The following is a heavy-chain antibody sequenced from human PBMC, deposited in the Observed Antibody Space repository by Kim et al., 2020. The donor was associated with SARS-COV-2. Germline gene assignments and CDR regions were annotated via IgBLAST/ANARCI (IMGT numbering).Heavy chain of an antibody. CDR3: SSTTTHLAALDH. J-gene: IGHJ4*02. D-gene: IGHD1-1*01. Sequence: GGSLRLSCAASGFTFNSYWMHWVRQAPGKGLEWVARINSDGSSATYADSANGRFTISSDNAKNTLQVQMNSHRPEDTAVDDCSSTTTHLAALDHCGQESL. CDR1: GFTFNSYW. CDR2: INSDGSSA. V-gene: IGHV3-74*01.